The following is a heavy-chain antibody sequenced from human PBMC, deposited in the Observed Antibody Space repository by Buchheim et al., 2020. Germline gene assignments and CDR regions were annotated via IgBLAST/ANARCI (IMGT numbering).Heavy chain of an antibody. CDR3: AKYYYDISNYYEYYFDY. CDR2: ISGSGGNT. J-gene: IGHJ4*02. Sequence: EVQLLESGGGLVQPGGSLRLSCAASGFTFSNYAMSWVRQAPGKGLEWVSGISGSGGNTYYADSVKGRFTISRDNSKTTLYLQMNSLRAEDTAVYYCAKYYYDISNYYEYYFDYWGQGTL. V-gene: IGHV3-23*01. D-gene: IGHD3-22*01. CDR1: GFTFSNYA.